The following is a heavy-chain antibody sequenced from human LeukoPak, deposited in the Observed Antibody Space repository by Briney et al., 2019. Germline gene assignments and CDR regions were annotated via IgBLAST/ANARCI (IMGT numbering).Heavy chain of an antibody. J-gene: IGHJ4*02. CDR1: GFTFSSYA. Sequence: GGSLRLSCAASGFTFSSYAMSWVRQAPGKGLEWVANIKQDGSEKYYVDSVKGRFTISRDNAKNSPYLQMNSLRAEDTAVYYCARGGPGGWYYFDYWGQGTLVTVSS. CDR3: ARGGPGGWYYFDY. V-gene: IGHV3-7*01. D-gene: IGHD2-15*01. CDR2: IKQDGSEK.